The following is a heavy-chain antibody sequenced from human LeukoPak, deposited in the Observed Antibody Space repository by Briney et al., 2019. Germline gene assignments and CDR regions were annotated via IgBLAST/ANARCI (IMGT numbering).Heavy chain of an antibody. V-gene: IGHV3-23*01. CDR2: IGDSGVRT. D-gene: IGHD6-19*01. Sequence: PGGSLRLSCSASGFAFRYYGMNWVRQAPGKGLEWVSGIGDSGVRTYYADSVTGRFTVSRDNSKNTLLLQMNSLRVEDTALYYCAKDLGYSGDPPVYFESWGQGTLVTVSS. CDR3: AKDLGYSGDPPVYFES. CDR1: GFAFRYYG. J-gene: IGHJ4*02.